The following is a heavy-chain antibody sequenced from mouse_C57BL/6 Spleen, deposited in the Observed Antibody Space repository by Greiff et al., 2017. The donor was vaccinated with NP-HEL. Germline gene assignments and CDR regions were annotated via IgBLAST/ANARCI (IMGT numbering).Heavy chain of an antibody. Sequence: VQLQQSGAELVKPGASVKISCKASGYAFSSYWMNWVKQRPGKGLEWIGQIYPGDGDTNYNGKFKGKATLTADKSSSTAYMQLSSLTSEDSAVYFCARTSVTTVVAPFDYWGQGTTLTVSS. CDR3: ARTSVTTVVAPFDY. CDR2: IYPGDGDT. V-gene: IGHV1-80*01. D-gene: IGHD1-1*01. J-gene: IGHJ2*01. CDR1: GYAFSSYW.